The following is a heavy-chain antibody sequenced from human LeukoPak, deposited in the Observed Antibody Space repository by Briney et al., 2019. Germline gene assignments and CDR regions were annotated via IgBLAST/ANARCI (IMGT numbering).Heavy chain of an antibody. CDR3: ARVLDSGYSYPYYYYYYMDV. CDR2: IDTSGNA. D-gene: IGHD3-22*01. Sequence: SETLSLTCTVSGGSISSYYWSWIRQPAGKGLEWIGRIDTSGNANYKPSLKSRVTMSVDTSKNQFSLKLNSVTAADTAVYYCARVLDSGYSYPYYYYYYMDVWGKGTTVTISS. J-gene: IGHJ6*03. CDR1: GGSISSYY. V-gene: IGHV4-4*07.